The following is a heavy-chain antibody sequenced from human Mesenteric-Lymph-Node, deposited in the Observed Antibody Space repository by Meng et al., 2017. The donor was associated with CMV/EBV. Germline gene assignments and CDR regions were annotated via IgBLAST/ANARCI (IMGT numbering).Heavy chain of an antibody. D-gene: IGHD3-22*01. J-gene: IGHJ5*02. CDR2: IYSGGST. V-gene: IGHV3-53*01. CDR3: ARGHYYDSSGYQFDP. Sequence: GGSLRLSCAASGFTVSSNYMSWVRQAPGKGLEWVSVIYSGGSTYYADSVKGRFTISRDNSKNTLYLQMNSLRAEDTAVHYCARGHYYDSSGYQFDPWGQGTLVTVSS. CDR1: GFTVSSNY.